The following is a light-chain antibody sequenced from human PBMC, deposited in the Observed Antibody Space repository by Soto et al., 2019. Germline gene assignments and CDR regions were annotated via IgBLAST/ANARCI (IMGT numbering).Light chain of an antibody. CDR1: KNDVGFYDC. CDR3: KSYAVSNTYV. Sequence: QSALTQPPSASGSPGQSVTISCTGTKNDVGFYDCVSWYQHHPGKAPRLIIYEVVQRPSGVPDRFSGSKSGNTASLTVSGLQAADEADYFCKSYAVSNTYVFVSGTKVTVL. CDR2: EVV. V-gene: IGLV2-8*01. J-gene: IGLJ1*01.